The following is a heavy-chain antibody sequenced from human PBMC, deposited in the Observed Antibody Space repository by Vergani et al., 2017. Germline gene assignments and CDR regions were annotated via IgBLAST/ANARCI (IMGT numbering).Heavy chain of an antibody. CDR2: NTPFNGNT. CDR3: SQAAPSYFFGYYYYGMDV. Sequence: QMQLVQSGAEVKKTGSSVKVSCKASGYTFTYRYLHWVRQAPGQALEWMGWNTPFNGNTNYAQKFQDRVTITRDRSMSTACMELSSLRSEDTACGSGSQAAPSYFFGYYYYGMDVWGQGTTVTVSS. J-gene: IGHJ6*02. CDR1: GYTFTYRY. V-gene: IGHV1-45*02. D-gene: IGHD3-10*01.